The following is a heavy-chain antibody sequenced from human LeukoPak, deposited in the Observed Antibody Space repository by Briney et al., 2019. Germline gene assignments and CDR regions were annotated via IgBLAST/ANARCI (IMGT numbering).Heavy chain of an antibody. CDR1: GGSISSGSYY. V-gene: IGHV4-61*02. Sequence: SETLSLTCTVSGGSISSGSYYYWNWIRQPAGKGLEWIGRIYTSGSTNYNPSLKSRVTISVDTSKNQFSLKLSSVTAADTAVYYCARHAASGYDLMDYWGQGTLVTVSS. J-gene: IGHJ4*02. CDR2: IYTSGST. CDR3: ARHAASGYDLMDY. D-gene: IGHD5-12*01.